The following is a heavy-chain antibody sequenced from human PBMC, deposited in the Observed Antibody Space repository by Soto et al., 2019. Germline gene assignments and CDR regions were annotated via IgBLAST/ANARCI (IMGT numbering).Heavy chain of an antibody. CDR2: INHSGST. J-gene: IGHJ6*02. D-gene: IGHD6-6*01. Sequence: SETLSRTCAVCCGPFRGYYWSWIRHPPGTWLEWFGEINHSGSTTYNPSLKSRVTMSVDTSKNHFSLKLSSVTAADTAVYYCSRVPTGEYSRSSGGMDVWGQGTTVTVSS. CDR1: CGPFRGYY. V-gene: IGHV4-34*01. CDR3: SRVPTGEYSRSSGGMDV.